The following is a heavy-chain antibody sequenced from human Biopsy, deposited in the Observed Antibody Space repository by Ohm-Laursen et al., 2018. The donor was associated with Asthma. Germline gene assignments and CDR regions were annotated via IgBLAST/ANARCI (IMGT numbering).Heavy chain of an antibody. CDR1: GFAVSRDY. CDR3: ARGDSSNWSHYYFDY. D-gene: IGHD3-22*01. Sequence: GSLRLSCSPSGFAVSRDYMFWVRQAPAKGLEWVSVIYSGGTSHTADSVRGRFTISRDYSKNTLYLQMHSLRAEDTAVYYCARGDSSNWSHYYFDYWGQGTLVTVSS. CDR2: IYSGGTS. J-gene: IGHJ4*02. V-gene: IGHV3-53*01.